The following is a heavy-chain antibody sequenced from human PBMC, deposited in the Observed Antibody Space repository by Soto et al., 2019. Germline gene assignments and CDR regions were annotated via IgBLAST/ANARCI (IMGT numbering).Heavy chain of an antibody. D-gene: IGHD4-17*01. V-gene: IGHV3-15*01. J-gene: IGHJ6*02. CDR1: GFTFSNAW. CDR3: TTDGWTDAYGDRCGYYYYYGMDV. Sequence: EVQLVESGGGLVKPGGSLRLSCAASGFTFSNAWMSWVRQAPGKGLEWVGRIKSKTDGGTTDYAAPVKGRFTISRDDSKNTLYLQMNSLKTEDTAVYYCTTDGWTDAYGDRCGYYYYYGMDVWGQGTTVTVSS. CDR2: IKSKTDGGTT.